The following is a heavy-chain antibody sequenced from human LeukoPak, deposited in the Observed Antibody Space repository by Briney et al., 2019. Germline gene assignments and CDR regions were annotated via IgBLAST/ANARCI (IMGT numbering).Heavy chain of an antibody. Sequence: ASVKVSCKVSGYTLTELSMHWVRQVPGKGLEWMGGFDPEDGETIYAQKFQGRVTMTEDTSTDTAYMELSSLRSEDTAVYYCATDSPGGGSSWYMRNWGQGTLVTVSS. CDR2: FDPEDGET. V-gene: IGHV1-24*01. CDR3: ATDSPGGGSSWYMRN. CDR1: GYTLTELS. J-gene: IGHJ4*02. D-gene: IGHD6-13*01.